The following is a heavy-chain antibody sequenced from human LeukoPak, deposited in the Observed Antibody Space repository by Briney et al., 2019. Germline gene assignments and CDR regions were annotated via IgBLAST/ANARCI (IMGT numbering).Heavy chain of an antibody. V-gene: IGHV1-3*01. CDR2: INAGNGNT. CDR3: ARATQWLVLFDY. CDR1: GYTFTSYA. D-gene: IGHD6-19*01. Sequence: ASVKVSCKASGYTFTSYAMHWVRQAPGQRLEWMGWINAGNGNTKYSQKFRGRVTITRDTSASTAYIELSSLRSEDTAVYYCARATQWLVLFDYWGQGTLVTVSS. J-gene: IGHJ4*02.